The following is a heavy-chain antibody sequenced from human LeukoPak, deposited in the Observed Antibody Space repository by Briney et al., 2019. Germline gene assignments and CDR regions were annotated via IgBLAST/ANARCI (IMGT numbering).Heavy chain of an antibody. CDR1: GFTFSNYW. V-gene: IGHV3-7*01. CDR2: INQDGSEE. D-gene: IGHD5-12*01. Sequence: GGSLRLSCAASGFTFSNYWMTWVRQAPGKGLEWVAHINQDGSEEHYIDSVKARFTISRDNAKNSVSLQMNSLRAEDTAVYYCVRDGGVSGYDLLDYWGQGTLVTVSS. J-gene: IGHJ4*02. CDR3: VRDGGVSGYDLLDY.